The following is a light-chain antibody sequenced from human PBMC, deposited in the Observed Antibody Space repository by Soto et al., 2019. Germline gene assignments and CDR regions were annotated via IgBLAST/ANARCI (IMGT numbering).Light chain of an antibody. Sequence: EIVLTQSPGTLSLSPGERATLSCRASQSVNSNYLAWYQQKPGQAPRLLIYGASSRATGIPGRFSGSGSGTDFTLTISRLEPEDFAVYYCQHYGSSLRTFGQGTKVEIK. CDR3: QHYGSSLRT. V-gene: IGKV3-20*01. CDR1: QSVNSNY. CDR2: GAS. J-gene: IGKJ1*01.